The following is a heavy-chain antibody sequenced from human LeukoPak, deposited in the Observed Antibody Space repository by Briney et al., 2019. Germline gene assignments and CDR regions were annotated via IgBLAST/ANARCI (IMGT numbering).Heavy chain of an antibody. CDR1: GFTFDDHA. CDR3: AKDIAVAGMTFWYFDL. CDR2: ISWNSGSI. D-gene: IGHD6-19*01. J-gene: IGHJ2*01. V-gene: IGHV3-9*01. Sequence: GGSLRLSCAASGFTFDDHAMHWVRQAPGKGLEWVSGISWNSGSIGYADSVKGRFTISRDNAKNSLYLQMNSLRAEDTALYYCAKDIAVAGMTFWYFDLWGRGTLVTVSS.